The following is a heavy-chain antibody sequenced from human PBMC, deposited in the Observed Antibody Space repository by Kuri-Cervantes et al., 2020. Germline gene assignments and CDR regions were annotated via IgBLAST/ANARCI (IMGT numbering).Heavy chain of an antibody. V-gene: IGHV1-69*05. CDR1: GGSFSSYI. J-gene: IGHJ4*02. CDR3: ATLYYFDY. Sequence: SVKVSCKASGGSFSSYIISWVRQAPGQGLEWMGHIIPVFGTTDYAQKFQGRVTMTRDTSTSTVYMELSSLRSEDTAVYYCATLYYFDYWGQGTLVTVSS. CDR2: IIPVFGTT.